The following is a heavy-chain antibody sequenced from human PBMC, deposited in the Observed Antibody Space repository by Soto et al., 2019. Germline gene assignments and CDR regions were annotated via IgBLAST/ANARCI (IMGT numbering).Heavy chain of an antibody. D-gene: IGHD2-2*01. CDR2: ISTSSTYI. CDR1: GFSFNTYS. V-gene: IGHV3-21*01. Sequence: EVQLVESGGGLVKPGGSLRVSCAASGFSFNTYSMNWVRQAPGKGLEWVSSISTSSTYIYYADSVKGRFTISRDNAKKSLFRQMNSLTAEETAVYYRARGGGYQLFPPDYWGQGTLVTVSS. CDR3: ARGGGYQLFPPDY. J-gene: IGHJ4*02.